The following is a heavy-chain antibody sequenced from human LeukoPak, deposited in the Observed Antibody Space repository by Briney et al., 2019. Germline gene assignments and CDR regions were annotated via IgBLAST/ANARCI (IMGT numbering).Heavy chain of an antibody. CDR1: GFTFRGYW. D-gene: IGHD4-17*01. V-gene: IGHV3-7*01. J-gene: IGHJ6*03. Sequence: GGSLRLSCAPSGFTFRGYWMSWVRQAPGKGLEWVANINQHGSQKFYVDSVKGRFTISRDNAENSLYLQMNSLRAEDTAVYYCTKDFHGDYKNHMDVWGKGTSVTVSS. CDR2: INQHGSQK. CDR3: TKDFHGDYKNHMDV.